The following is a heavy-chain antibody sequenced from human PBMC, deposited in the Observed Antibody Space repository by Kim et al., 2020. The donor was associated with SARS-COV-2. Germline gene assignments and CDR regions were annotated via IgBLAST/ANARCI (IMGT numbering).Heavy chain of an antibody. CDR1: GGSISSGGYY. Sequence: SETLSLTCTVSGGSISSGGYYWSRIRQHPGKGLEWIGYIYYSGSTYYNPSLKSRVTISVDTSKNQFSLKLSSVTAADTAVYYCARDGDGSGSYWAFDYWGQGTLVTVSS. D-gene: IGHD3-10*01. V-gene: IGHV4-31*03. CDR2: IYYSGST. J-gene: IGHJ4*02. CDR3: ARDGDGSGSYWAFDY.